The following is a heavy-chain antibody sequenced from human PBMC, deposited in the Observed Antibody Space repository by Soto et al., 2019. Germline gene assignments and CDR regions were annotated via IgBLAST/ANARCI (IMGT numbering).Heavy chain of an antibody. D-gene: IGHD1-1*01. CDR2: ISGSGVAE. CDR1: GLTFSISA. CDR3: AKDRSPGATTWNVY. V-gene: IGHV3-23*01. J-gene: IGHJ1*01. Sequence: QTWGSPGIGCVFSGLTFSISAINWVRQAPGKGLELVSTISGSGVAEFYADSVKGRFTISRDNSNNTVSLQMNSLRAEDAAVYYCAKDRSPGATTWNVYWGQGTLVTV.